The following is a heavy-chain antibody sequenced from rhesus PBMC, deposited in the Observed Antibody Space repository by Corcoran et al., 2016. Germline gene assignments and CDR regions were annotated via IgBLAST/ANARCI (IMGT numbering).Heavy chain of an antibody. J-gene: IGHJ4*01. V-gene: IGHV4S9*01. CDR1: GGSISDNYY. CDR3: SRGPGAWFFDY. CDR2: VYGKSAST. D-gene: IGHD6-31*01. Sequence: VQLQGSGPGLVKPSETLSPTCDVPGGSISDNYYWHWIRQPPGQGLEWIGNVYGKSASTDYNPSLKSRVTISKDTSKNQFFLKLNSVTAADTAIYYCSRGPGAWFFDYWGQGVLVTVSS.